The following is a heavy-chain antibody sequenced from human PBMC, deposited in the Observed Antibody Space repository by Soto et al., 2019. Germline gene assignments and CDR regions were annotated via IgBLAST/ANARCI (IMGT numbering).Heavy chain of an antibody. CDR1: GYTFTGYY. J-gene: IGHJ6*02. CDR3: ARGGVAENGMDF. CDR2: INPNSGGT. V-gene: IGHV1-2*04. Sequence: QVQLVKSGAEVKKTGASVKVSCKASGYTFTGYYMHWVRQAPGQGLEWMGWINPNSGGTNNAQKFQGWVTMTRETSISTAYMELSRLRSDDTAVYYCARGGVAENGMDFWGQGTTVTVSS. D-gene: IGHD2-15*01.